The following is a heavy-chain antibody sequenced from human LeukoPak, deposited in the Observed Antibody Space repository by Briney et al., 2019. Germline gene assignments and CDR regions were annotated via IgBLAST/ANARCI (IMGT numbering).Heavy chain of an antibody. V-gene: IGHV3-23*01. CDR2: ISGSGETI. CDR1: GFTFSSSA. CDR3: AKVVVSANGDYFDF. Sequence: PGGSLRLSCAASGFTFSSSAMAWVRLAPGKGLEWVSSISGSGETIHYADSVKGRFPISRDNSKSTLSLQMNSLRAEDTAIYYCAKVVVSANGDYFDFWGQGTLVTVAS. D-gene: IGHD2-8*01. J-gene: IGHJ4*02.